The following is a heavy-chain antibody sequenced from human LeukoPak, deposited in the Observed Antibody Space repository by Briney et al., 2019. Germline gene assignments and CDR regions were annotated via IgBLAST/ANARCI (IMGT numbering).Heavy chain of an antibody. CDR2: ISYDGSNK. D-gene: IGHD2-15*01. CDR3: AREGSPDRSGGSCPDY. V-gene: IGHV3-30*04. Sequence: GGSLRLSCAASAFTFSSYAMHWVRQAPGKGLESVAVISYDGSNKYYADCVNGRFTISRDNSKNTLYLQMNSLKAEETPVYYCAREGSPDRSGGSCPDYWGQGTLVTVSS. J-gene: IGHJ4*02. CDR1: AFTFSSYA.